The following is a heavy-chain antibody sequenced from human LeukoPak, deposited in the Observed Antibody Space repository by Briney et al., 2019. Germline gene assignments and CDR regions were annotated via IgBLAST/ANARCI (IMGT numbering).Heavy chain of an antibody. CDR1: GYTFTSYG. J-gene: IGHJ5*02. Sequence: SVKVSCKASGYTFTSYGISWVRQAPGQGLEWMGWISDYNGNTNYAQKLQGRVTMTTDTSTSTAYMELRSLRSDDTAVYYCARDLYRDSLPVSWFDPWGQGTLVTVSS. D-gene: IGHD4-11*01. V-gene: IGHV1-18*01. CDR2: ISDYNGNT. CDR3: ARDLYRDSLPVSWFDP.